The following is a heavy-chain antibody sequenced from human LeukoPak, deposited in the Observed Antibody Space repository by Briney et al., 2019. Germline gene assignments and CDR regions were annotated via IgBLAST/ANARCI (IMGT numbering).Heavy chain of an antibody. V-gene: IGHV1-2*02. CDR1: GYTFTGYY. D-gene: IGHD3-16*01. CDR2: INPNSGGT. Sequence: ASVKVSCKASGYTFTGYYMHWVRQAPGQGLEWMGWINPNSGGTNYAQKFQGRVTMTRDTSISTAYMELSRLRFDDTAVYYCARDGRPIGRGDMDVWGQGTTVTVSS. CDR3: ARDGRPIGRGDMDV. J-gene: IGHJ6*02.